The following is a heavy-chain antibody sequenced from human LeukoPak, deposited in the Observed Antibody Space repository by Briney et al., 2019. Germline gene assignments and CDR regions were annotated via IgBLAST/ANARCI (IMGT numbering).Heavy chain of an antibody. V-gene: IGHV1-2*02. D-gene: IGHD3-9*01. J-gene: IGHJ3*02. CDR3: ARVSYGGYYDILTGYYSGDALDI. CDR2: INPNSGGT. Sequence: ASVKVSCKASGYTFSGYFMHWVRQAPGQGLEWMGWINPNSGGTNYAQKFQGRVTMTRDTSISTAYMELSRLRSDDTAVYYCARVSYGGYYDILTGYYSGDALDIWGQGTMVTVSS. CDR1: GYTFSGYF.